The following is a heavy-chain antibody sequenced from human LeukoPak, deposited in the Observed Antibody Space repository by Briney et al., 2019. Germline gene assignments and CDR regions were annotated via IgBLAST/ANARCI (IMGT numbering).Heavy chain of an antibody. J-gene: IGHJ3*02. CDR2: ISGSGGST. CDR3: ARGLAVAGTGDAFDI. V-gene: IGHV3-23*01. D-gene: IGHD6-19*01. CDR1: GXPFSSYA. Sequence: QPGGSLRLSFAASGXPFSSYAMSWVRQAPGKGLEWVSAISGSGGSTYYADSVKGRFTISRDNSKNTLYLQMNSLRADYTAVYYCARGLAVAGTGDAFDIWGQGTMVTVSS.